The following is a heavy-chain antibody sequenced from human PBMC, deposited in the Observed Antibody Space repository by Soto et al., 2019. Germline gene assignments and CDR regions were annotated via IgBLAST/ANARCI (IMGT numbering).Heavy chain of an antibody. CDR2: IYYTGST. CDR3: ARGGWSLDY. V-gene: IGHV4-59*11. CDR1: GGSISNHH. D-gene: IGHD2-15*01. Sequence: QVQLQESGPGLVKPSETLSLTCTVSGGSISNHHWSWIRQPPGKGLEWIGYIYYTGSTTYNPSLTRRFTISVDTSKNQLSLKVTSVTTADTAVYYCARGGWSLDYWGQGTLVIVSS. J-gene: IGHJ4*02.